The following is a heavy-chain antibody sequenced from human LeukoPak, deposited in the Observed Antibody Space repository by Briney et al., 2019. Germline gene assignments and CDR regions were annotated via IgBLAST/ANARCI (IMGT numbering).Heavy chain of an antibody. CDR3: AKRYSSSWYFDY. Sequence: GGSLRLSCAASGFTFSTYWMSWVRQAPGKGLEWVANIRKDGSDIHYVDSVKGRFTISRDNAKNSLYLEMSSLRAEDTAVYYCAKRYSSSWYFDYWGQGTLVTVSS. CDR1: GFTFSTYW. D-gene: IGHD6-13*01. J-gene: IGHJ4*02. CDR2: IRKDGSDI. V-gene: IGHV3-7*03.